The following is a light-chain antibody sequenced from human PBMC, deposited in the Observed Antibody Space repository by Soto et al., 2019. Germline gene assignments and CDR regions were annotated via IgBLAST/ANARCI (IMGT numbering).Light chain of an antibody. Sequence: DIVMTQSPDSLAVSLGERATINCKSSQSVLYSSNNKNYLAWYQQKPGQSPKLLISWGCIRESGVPDRFSGSGCGTDFTLPISSLQAEDVVVYYCHQYYGSPPRTFGQGTKVEIK. CDR2: WGC. V-gene: IGKV4-1*01. CDR1: QSVLYSSNNKNY. CDR3: HQYYGSPPRT. J-gene: IGKJ1*01.